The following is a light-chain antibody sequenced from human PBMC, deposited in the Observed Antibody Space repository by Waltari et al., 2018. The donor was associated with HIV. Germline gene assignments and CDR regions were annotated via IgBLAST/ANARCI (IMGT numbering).Light chain of an antibody. Sequence: QSALTQPRSVSGSPGQSVTISCTGTSSDVGGYNYVSWYQQYPGKAPKLMIYDVSKRPSGVPDRFSCSKSGSTASLTISGLQAEDEADYYCCSYAGSYTFWVFGGGTKLTVL. CDR3: CSYAGSYTFWV. J-gene: IGLJ3*02. CDR1: SSDVGGYNY. V-gene: IGLV2-11*01. CDR2: DVS.